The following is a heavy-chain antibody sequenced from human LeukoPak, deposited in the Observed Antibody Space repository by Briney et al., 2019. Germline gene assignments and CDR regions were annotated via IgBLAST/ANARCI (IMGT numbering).Heavy chain of an antibody. V-gene: IGHV3-7*03. D-gene: IGHD3-22*01. CDR1: GFTFSSYW. Sequence: GGSLRLSCAASGFTFSSYWMSSVRQAPGKGLEWVANIKQDGSEKYYVDSVKGRFTISRDNAKNSLYLQMNSLRAEDTAVYYCAKGGYDSSGYYYDYFDYWGQGTLVTVSS. CDR2: IKQDGSEK. CDR3: AKGGYDSSGYYYDYFDY. J-gene: IGHJ4*02.